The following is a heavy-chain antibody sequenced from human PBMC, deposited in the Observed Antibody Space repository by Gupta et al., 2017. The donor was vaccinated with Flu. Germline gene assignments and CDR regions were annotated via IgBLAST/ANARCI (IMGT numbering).Heavy chain of an antibody. Sequence: QMKLVESGGGVVQPGKSLRLYCAASGFAFRNYGMHWVRQSPGRGLQWVAVVSNDGGHKYYADFVKGRLTISRDNSKNVLFLQMNGLRDDDTAVYYCAKDYSGYGDHRIDFWGQGTLVTVSS. V-gene: IGHV3-30*18. J-gene: IGHJ4*02. D-gene: IGHD4-17*01. CDR2: VSNDGGHK. CDR1: GFAFRNYG. CDR3: AKDYSGYGDHRIDF.